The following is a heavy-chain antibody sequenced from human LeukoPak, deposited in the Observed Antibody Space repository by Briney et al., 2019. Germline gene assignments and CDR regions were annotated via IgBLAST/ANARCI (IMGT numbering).Heavy chain of an antibody. Sequence: ASVKVSCKASGYTFTGYYMHWVRQAPGQGLEWMGWINPNSGGTNYAQKFQGRVTMTRDTSISTAYMELSRLRPDDTAVYYCARDPSSSWYAFDIWGQGTMVTVSS. CDR2: INPNSGGT. CDR1: GYTFTGYY. CDR3: ARDPSSSWYAFDI. D-gene: IGHD6-13*01. V-gene: IGHV1-2*02. J-gene: IGHJ3*02.